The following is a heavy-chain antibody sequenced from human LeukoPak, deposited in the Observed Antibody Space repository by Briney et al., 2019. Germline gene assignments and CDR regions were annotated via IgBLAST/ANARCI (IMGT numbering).Heavy chain of an antibody. CDR3: AKDICSSTSCYGDFQH. CDR1: GFTFSSNG. Sequence: GSLRLSCVASGFTFSSNGMHWVRQAPGKGLEWVSSISSGSSYIYYADSVMGRFTISRDNAKNSLYLQMNSLRAEDTALYYCAKDICSSTSCYGDFQHWGQVILVTVSS. D-gene: IGHD2-2*01. J-gene: IGHJ1*01. V-gene: IGHV3-21*04. CDR2: ISSGSSYI.